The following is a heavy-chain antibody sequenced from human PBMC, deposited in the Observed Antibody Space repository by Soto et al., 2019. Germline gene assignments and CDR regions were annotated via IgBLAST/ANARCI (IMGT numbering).Heavy chain of an antibody. Sequence: SLRLSCAASGFTFSSYGMHWVRQAPGKGLEWVAVIWYDGSNKYYADSVKGRFTISRDNSKNTLYLQMNSLRAEDTAVYYCARDRQPAGSYGMDVWGQGTTVTVS. V-gene: IGHV3-33*01. CDR1: GFTFSSYG. J-gene: IGHJ6*02. CDR2: IWYDGSNK. D-gene: IGHD6-13*01. CDR3: ARDRQPAGSYGMDV.